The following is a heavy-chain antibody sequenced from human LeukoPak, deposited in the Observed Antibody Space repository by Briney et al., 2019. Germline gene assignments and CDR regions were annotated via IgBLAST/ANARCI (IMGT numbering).Heavy chain of an antibody. V-gene: IGHV3-48*01. CDR1: GFTFSSFS. D-gene: IGHD4-17*01. CDR3: IVFGDSNH. J-gene: IGHJ5*02. Sequence: GGSLRLSCAASGFTFSSFSMNWVRQAPGKGLEWVSYISSGSSTIYYADSVKGRFTISRDNAKNSLYLQMNSLRVEDTAVYYCIVFGDSNHWGQGTLVTVSS. CDR2: ISSGSSTI.